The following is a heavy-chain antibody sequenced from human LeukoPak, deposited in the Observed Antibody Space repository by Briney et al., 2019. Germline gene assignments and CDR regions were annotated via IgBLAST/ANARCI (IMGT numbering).Heavy chain of an antibody. CDR3: ARDPRATVTTSYYMDV. CDR1: GGSISSYY. J-gene: IGHJ6*03. V-gene: IGHV4-4*07. CDR2: IYTSGST. Sequence: SETLSLTCTASGGSISSYYWSWIRQPAGKGLEWIGRIYTSGSTNYNPSLKSRVTMSVDTSKNQFSLKLSSVTAADTAVYYCARDPRATVTTSYYMDVWGKGTTVTVSS. D-gene: IGHD4-11*01.